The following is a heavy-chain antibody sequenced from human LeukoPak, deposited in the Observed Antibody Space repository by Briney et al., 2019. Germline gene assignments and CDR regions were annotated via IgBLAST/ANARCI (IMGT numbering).Heavy chain of an antibody. J-gene: IGHJ5*02. CDR1: GYTFTGYY. CDR3: ARASHAAARFNWFDP. D-gene: IGHD2-2*01. V-gene: IGHV1-2*02. Sequence: GAPVKVSCKASGYTFTGYYVHWVRQAPGQGLEWMGWINPNSGGTNYAQKFQGRVTMTRDTPISTAYMELSRLRSDDTAVYYCARASHAAARFNWFDPWGQGTLVTVSS. CDR2: INPNSGGT.